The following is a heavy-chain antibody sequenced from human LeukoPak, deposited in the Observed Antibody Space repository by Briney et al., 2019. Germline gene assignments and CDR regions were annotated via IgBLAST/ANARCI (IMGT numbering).Heavy chain of an antibody. CDR3: AKDHGAENDYGDYEVIPVERAHYYFDY. CDR1: GFTFSSYA. CDR2: ISGSGGST. J-gene: IGHJ4*02. V-gene: IGHV3-23*01. Sequence: GGSLRLSCAASGFTFSSYAMSWVRQAPGKGLEWVSAISGSGGSTYYADSVKGRFTISRDNSKNTLYLQMNSLRAEDTAVYYCAKDHGAENDYGDYEVIPVERAHYYFDYWGQGTLVTVSS. D-gene: IGHD4-17*01.